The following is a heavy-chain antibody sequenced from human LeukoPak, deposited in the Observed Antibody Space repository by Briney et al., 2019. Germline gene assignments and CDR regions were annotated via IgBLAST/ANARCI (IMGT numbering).Heavy chain of an antibody. CDR1: GFTFNNAR. Sequence: GGSLRLSCAASGFTFNNARMTWVRQAPGKGLEWVAFIRYDGSNKYYADSVKGRFTISRDNSKNTLYLQMNSLRAEDTAVYYCAKGYCSSTSCYRWYYYMDVWGKGTTVTVSS. CDR2: IRYDGSNK. CDR3: AKGYCSSTSCYRWYYYMDV. J-gene: IGHJ6*03. D-gene: IGHD2-2*02. V-gene: IGHV3-30*02.